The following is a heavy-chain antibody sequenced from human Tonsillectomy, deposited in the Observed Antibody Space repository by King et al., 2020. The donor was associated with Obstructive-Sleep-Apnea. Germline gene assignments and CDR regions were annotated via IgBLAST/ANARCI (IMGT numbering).Heavy chain of an antibody. CDR2: IRYDGSNK. V-gene: IGHV3-30*02. CDR3: AKDRLRGYSGYGGKYYFDY. CDR1: GFPFSSYG. Sequence: VQLVESGGGVVQPGRSLRLSCAASGFPFSSYGMHWVRQAPGKGLEWVAFIRYDGSNKYYADSVKVRFTISRDNSKNTLYLQMNSLRAEDTAVYYCAKDRLRGYSGYGGKYYFDYWGQGTLVTVSS. D-gene: IGHD5-12*01. J-gene: IGHJ4*02.